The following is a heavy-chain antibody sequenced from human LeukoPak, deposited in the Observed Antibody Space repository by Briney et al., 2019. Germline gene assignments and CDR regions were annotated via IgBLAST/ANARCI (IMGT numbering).Heavy chain of an antibody. CDR2: ISSRGDST. Sequence: GGSLILSCAASGFIFSNYAMSWVRQAPVRGLEWVSPISSRGDSTYVADSAKGRLTISRDNSKNSLYLQMNTVRAEGTAVYYCARDAVAELRGFDYWGQGTLVTVSS. CDR1: GFIFSNYA. CDR3: ARDAVAELRGFDY. V-gene: IGHV3-23*01. D-gene: IGHD1-26*01. J-gene: IGHJ4*02.